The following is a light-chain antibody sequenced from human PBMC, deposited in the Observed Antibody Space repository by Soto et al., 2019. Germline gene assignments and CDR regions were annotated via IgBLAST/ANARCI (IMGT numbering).Light chain of an antibody. CDR1: QSVSSN. Sequence: EIVITQSPATLSVSPGESATLSCRASQSVSSNLAWYQQKPGQAPRLLIYGASTRATGIPARFSGSGSGTEFTLTISSLQSEDFAVYYCQQYNNWPITFGQGTRLEIK. V-gene: IGKV3-15*01. J-gene: IGKJ5*01. CDR3: QQYNNWPIT. CDR2: GAS.